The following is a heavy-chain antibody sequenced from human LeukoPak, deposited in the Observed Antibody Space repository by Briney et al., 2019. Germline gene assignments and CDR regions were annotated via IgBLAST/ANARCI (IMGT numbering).Heavy chain of an antibody. Sequence: GRSLRLSCAASGFTFSSYGMHWVRQAPGKGLEGVAGISYDENNKYYAASVKGRFTISRDNAKNSLFLQMNSLRAEDTAVYYCVREFALDIWGQGTKVTVAS. J-gene: IGHJ3*02. D-gene: IGHD3-10*01. CDR1: GFTFSSYG. V-gene: IGHV3-30*03. CDR2: ISYDENNK. CDR3: VREFALDI.